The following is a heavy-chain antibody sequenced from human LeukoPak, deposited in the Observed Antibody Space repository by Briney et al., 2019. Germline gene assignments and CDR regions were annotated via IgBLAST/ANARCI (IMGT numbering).Heavy chain of an antibody. CDR3: ARGPYRGCHY. CDR1: GGSFSGYY. CDR2: INHSGST. V-gene: IGHV4-34*01. D-gene: IGHD1-14*01. J-gene: IGHJ4*02. Sequence: SETLSLTCAVYGGSFSGYYGSGIRQPPGKGLEWIGEINHSGSTNYNPSLKSRVTISVDTSKNQFSLKLSSVTAADTAVYYCARGPYRGCHYCGQGTLVTVSS.